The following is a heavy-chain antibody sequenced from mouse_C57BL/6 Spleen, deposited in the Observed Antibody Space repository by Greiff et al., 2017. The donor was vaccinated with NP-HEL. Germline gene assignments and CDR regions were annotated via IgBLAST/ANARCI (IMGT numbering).Heavy chain of an antibody. Sequence: QVQLQQSGPELVKPGASVKISCKASGYAFSSSWMNWVKQRPGKGLEWIGRIYPGDGDTNYNGKFKGKATLTADKSSSTAYMQLSSLTSEDSAVYFCAREDVYYDYDGPSFDYWGQGTTLTVSS. J-gene: IGHJ2*01. CDR1: GYAFSSSW. CDR3: AREDVYYDYDGPSFDY. CDR2: IYPGDGDT. V-gene: IGHV1-82*01. D-gene: IGHD2-4*01.